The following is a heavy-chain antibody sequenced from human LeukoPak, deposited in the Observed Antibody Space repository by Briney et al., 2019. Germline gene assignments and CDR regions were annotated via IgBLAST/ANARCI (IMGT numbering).Heavy chain of an antibody. D-gene: IGHD6-13*01. Sequence: ASGTLSLTCTVSGGSISSYYWSWLRQPAGKGLEWIERIYSTGSTNYNPSLKSRVTMSVDTSKNQFSLRLRSVAAADTAVYYCARQIASAGTAGFDFWGQGALVTVSS. V-gene: IGHV4-4*07. J-gene: IGHJ4*02. CDR1: GGSISSYY. CDR2: IYSTGST. CDR3: ARQIASAGTAGFDF.